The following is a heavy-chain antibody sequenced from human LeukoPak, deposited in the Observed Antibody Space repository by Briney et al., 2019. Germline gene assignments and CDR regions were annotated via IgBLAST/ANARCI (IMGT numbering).Heavy chain of an antibody. CDR1: GGSFSGYY. V-gene: IGHV4-34*01. Sequence: SETLSLTCAVYGGSFSGYYWSWIRQPPGKGLEWIGEINHSGSTNYNPSHKSRVTISVDTSKNQFSLKLSSVTAADTAVYYCARGGWGSSWYDYWGQGTLVTVSS. CDR2: INHSGST. D-gene: IGHD6-13*01. J-gene: IGHJ4*02. CDR3: ARGGWGSSWYDY.